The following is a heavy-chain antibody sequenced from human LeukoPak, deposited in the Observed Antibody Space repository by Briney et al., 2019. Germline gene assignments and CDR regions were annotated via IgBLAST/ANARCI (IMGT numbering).Heavy chain of an antibody. CDR2: IYDSGST. Sequence: PSETLSLTCTVSGASISGSGYYWGWIRQPPGKGLEWIGNIYDSGSTYYNASLQSRVTISIDTSKNQFSLRLSSVTAADTAMYYCAKSGGYGLIDCWGQGTLVTVSS. CDR1: GASISGSGYY. J-gene: IGHJ4*02. D-gene: IGHD1-26*01. CDR3: AKSGGYGLIDC. V-gene: IGHV4-39*01.